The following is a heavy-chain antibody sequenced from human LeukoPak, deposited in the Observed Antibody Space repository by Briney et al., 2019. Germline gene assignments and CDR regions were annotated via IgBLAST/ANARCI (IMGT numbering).Heavy chain of an antibody. CDR3: ARDRRQYRSPDY. D-gene: IGHD6-19*01. Sequence: ASVKVSCKASGYTFTSYYMHWVRQAPGQGLEWMGIINPSGGSTSYAQKFQGRVTMTRDTSISTAYMELSRLRSDDTAVYYCARDRRQYRSPDYWGQGTLVTVSS. CDR1: GYTFTSYY. V-gene: IGHV1-46*01. J-gene: IGHJ4*02. CDR2: INPSGGST.